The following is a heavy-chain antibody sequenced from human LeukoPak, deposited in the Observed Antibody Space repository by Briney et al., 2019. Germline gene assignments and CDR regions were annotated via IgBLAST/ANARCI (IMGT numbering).Heavy chain of an antibody. V-gene: IGHV3-73*01. D-gene: IGHD3-10*01. J-gene: IGHJ4*02. CDR3: TRRYGSGSYYFDY. CDR2: IRSKANSYAT. Sequence: PGGSLRLSCAASGFTFSSYAMHWVRQASGKGLEWVGRIRSKANSYATAYAASVKGRFTISRDDSKNTAYLQMNSLKTEDTAVYYCTRRYGSGSYYFDYWGQGTLVTVSS. CDR1: GFTFSSYA.